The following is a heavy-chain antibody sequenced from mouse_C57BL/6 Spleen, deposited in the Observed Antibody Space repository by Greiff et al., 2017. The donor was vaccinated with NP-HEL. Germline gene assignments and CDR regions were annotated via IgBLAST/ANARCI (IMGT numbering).Heavy chain of an antibody. J-gene: IGHJ3*01. Sequence: EVKVVESGGGLVKPGGSLKLSCAASGFTFSDHGMHWVRQAPEKGLEWVAYISSGSSTIYYADTVKGRFTISRDNAKNTLFLQMTSLRSEDTAMYYCARGRYDYDPWFAYWGQGTLVTVSA. CDR1: GFTFSDHG. D-gene: IGHD2-4*01. V-gene: IGHV5-17*01. CDR2: ISSGSSTI. CDR3: ARGRYDYDPWFAY.